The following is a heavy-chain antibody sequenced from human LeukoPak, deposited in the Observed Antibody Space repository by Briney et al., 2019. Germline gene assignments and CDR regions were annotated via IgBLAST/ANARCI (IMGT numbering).Heavy chain of an antibody. CDR3: AKDTGLVGATRYYFDY. CDR1: GFTFSSYG. Sequence: PGRSLRLSCAASGFTFSSYGMHWVRQAPGKGLEWVAVIWYDGSNKYYADSVKGRFTISRDNSQNTLYLQMNSLRVEDTAVYYCAKDTGLVGATRYYFDYWGQGTLVAVPS. D-gene: IGHD1-26*01. CDR2: IWYDGSNK. J-gene: IGHJ4*02. V-gene: IGHV3-33*06.